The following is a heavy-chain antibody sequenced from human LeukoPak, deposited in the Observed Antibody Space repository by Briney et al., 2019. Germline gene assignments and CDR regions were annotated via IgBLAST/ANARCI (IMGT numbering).Heavy chain of an antibody. J-gene: IGHJ3*02. Sequence: GESLKISCKGSGYSFTNYWIGWVRQMPGKGLEWMGIIYPGDSDTRYSPSFQGQVTISAHKSISTAYLQWSSLKASDTAMYYCARGQTYGGNVGEDAFDIWGQGTMVTVSS. D-gene: IGHD4-23*01. CDR2: IYPGDSDT. CDR1: GYSFTNYW. V-gene: IGHV5-51*01. CDR3: ARGQTYGGNVGEDAFDI.